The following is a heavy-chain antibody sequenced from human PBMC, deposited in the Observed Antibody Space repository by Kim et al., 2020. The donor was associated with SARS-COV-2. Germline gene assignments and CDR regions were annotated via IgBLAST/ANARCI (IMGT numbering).Heavy chain of an antibody. J-gene: IGHJ4*02. Sequence: ADSVKGRVTISRDNAKNSLYLQMNSLRDEDTAVYYCARGFYCSGGSCYSWGQGTLVTVSS. D-gene: IGHD2-15*01. V-gene: IGHV3-21*01. CDR3: ARGFYCSGGSCYS.